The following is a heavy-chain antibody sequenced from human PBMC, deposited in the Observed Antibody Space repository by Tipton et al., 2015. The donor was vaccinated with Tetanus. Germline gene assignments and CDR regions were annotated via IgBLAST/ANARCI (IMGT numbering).Heavy chain of an antibody. CDR1: GGTFSRYS. CDR3: ANDSDCYDKTASPKGYFDL. Sequence: QVQLVQTGAEVKKPGASVKVSCKASGGTFSRYSITWVRQAPGQGLEWLGRIIPLLDVTHFAQKVQVRISIIADKYTGTAFMELSILRSGDTAVYYFANDSDCYDKTASPKGYFDLWGRGTLVTVSS. D-gene: IGHD3-22*01. CDR2: IIPLLDVT. J-gene: IGHJ2*01. V-gene: IGHV1-69*02.